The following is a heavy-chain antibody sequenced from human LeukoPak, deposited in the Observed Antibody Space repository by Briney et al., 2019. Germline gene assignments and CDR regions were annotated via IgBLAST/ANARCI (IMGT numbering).Heavy chain of an antibody. V-gene: IGHV3-7*01. CDR3: AREAYGSGSYYNLYFDY. J-gene: IGHJ4*02. Sequence: GGSLRLSCAASGFTFSSYWMSWVRQAPGKVLEWVANIKQDGSEKYYVDSVKGRFTISRDNAKNSLYLQMNSLRAEDTAVYYCAREAYGSGSYYNLYFDYWGQGTLATVSS. D-gene: IGHD3-10*01. CDR2: IKQDGSEK. CDR1: GFTFSSYW.